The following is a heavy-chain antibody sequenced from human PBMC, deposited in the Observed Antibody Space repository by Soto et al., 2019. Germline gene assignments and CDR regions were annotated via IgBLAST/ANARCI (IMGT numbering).Heavy chain of an antibody. CDR2: ISGSGGST. J-gene: IGHJ6*02. CDR1: GFTFSSYA. Sequence: LRLSCATSGFTFSSYAMRWVRQAPGKGLEWVSAISGSGGSTYYADSVKGRFTISRDNSKNTLYLQMNSLRAEDTAVYYCAKGTLPHYYYYGMDVWGQGTTVTVSS. V-gene: IGHV3-23*01. CDR3: AKGTLPHYYYYGMDV.